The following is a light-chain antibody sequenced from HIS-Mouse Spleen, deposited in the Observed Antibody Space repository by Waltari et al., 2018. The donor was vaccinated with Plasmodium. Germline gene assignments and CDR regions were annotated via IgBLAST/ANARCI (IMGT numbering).Light chain of an antibody. CDR1: TSDFGSYTL. V-gene: IGLV2-23*01. CDR2: EGS. Sequence: QSALTQPASVSGSPGQAITISCTGTTSDFGSYTLVSWYQQHPGKAPKLMIYEGSKRPSGVSNRCSGSKSGNTASLTISGLQAEDEADYYCCSYAGSSTNWVFGGGTKLTVL. CDR3: CSYAGSSTNWV. J-gene: IGLJ3*02.